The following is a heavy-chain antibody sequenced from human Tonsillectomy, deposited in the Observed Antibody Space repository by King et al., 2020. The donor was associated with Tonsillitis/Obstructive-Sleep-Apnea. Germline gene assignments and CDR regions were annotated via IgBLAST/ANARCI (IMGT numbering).Heavy chain of an antibody. CDR1: GFTFSDNY. V-gene: IGHV3-11*06. Sequence: VQLVESGGGLVKPGGSLRLSCAASGFTFSDNYMSWIRQAPGKGLEWVSYISSSSSYTNYADSVKGRFTISRDNAKNSLYLQMNSLRVEDTAVYYCARLGDSDSSGWDFDYWGQGTLVTVSS. CDR3: ARLGDSDSSGWDFDY. CDR2: ISSSSSYT. D-gene: IGHD6-19*01. J-gene: IGHJ4*02.